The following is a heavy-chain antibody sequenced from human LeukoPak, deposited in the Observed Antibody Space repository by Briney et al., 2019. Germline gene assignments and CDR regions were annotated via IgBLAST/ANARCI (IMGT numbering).Heavy chain of an antibody. CDR1: GFTFSSYG. Sequence: GGSLRLSCAASGFTFSSYGMHWVRQAPGKGLEWVAVISYDGSKKYYADFVKGRFTISRDNSKNTLYLQMNSLRAEDTAVYYCAKGVYDFWSGYQVDYWGQGTLVTVSS. V-gene: IGHV3-30*18. CDR3: AKGVYDFWSGYQVDY. CDR2: ISYDGSKK. J-gene: IGHJ4*02. D-gene: IGHD3-3*01.